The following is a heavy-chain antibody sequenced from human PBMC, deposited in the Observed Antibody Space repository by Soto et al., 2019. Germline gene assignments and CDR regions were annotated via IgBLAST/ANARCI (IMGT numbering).Heavy chain of an antibody. D-gene: IGHD1-1*01. CDR1: GFTFSTYT. CDR2: ISSTSSFI. V-gene: IGHV3-21*01. CDR3: ARGEATGTPFFDY. Sequence: EVQLVESGGGLVKPGGPLRLSCAASGFTFSTYTMNWVRQAPGKGLEWVSSISSTSSFIYYRDSVKGRFTISRDNAKKSLYLQMNSLSAEDTAIYYCARGEATGTPFFDYWGQGTLVTVSS. J-gene: IGHJ4*02.